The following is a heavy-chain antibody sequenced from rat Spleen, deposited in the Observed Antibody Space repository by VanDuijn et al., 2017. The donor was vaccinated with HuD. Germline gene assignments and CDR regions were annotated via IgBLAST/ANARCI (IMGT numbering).Heavy chain of an antibody. V-gene: IGHV2S30*01. D-gene: IGHD1-2*01. CDR2: MRYDGDT. Sequence: QVQLKESGPGLVQPSQTLSLTCTVSGFSLMDYSVHWVRQPPGKGLEWMGRMRYDGDTSYNSALKSRLSISRDTSKNQVFLKMGSLQSDDTAIYYCTRSLYSSPLFDHWGQGVMVTVSS. J-gene: IGHJ2*01. CDR1: GFSLMDYS. CDR3: TRSLYSSPLFDH.